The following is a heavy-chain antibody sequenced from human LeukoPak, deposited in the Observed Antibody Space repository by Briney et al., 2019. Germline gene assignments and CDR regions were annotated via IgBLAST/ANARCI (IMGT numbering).Heavy chain of an antibody. CDR1: GYTFTSYY. Sequence: ASVKVSCMASGYTFTSYYMHWVRQAPGQGLDWMAVINPTGGATIYAQRFQGRVTMTSDLSTSTVYMEVSSLRSEDTAVYYCARGPQGYRYGWEDYWGQRTLVTVSS. CDR2: INPTGGAT. D-gene: IGHD6-19*01. CDR3: ARGPQGYRYGWEDY. J-gene: IGHJ4*02. V-gene: IGHV1-46*01.